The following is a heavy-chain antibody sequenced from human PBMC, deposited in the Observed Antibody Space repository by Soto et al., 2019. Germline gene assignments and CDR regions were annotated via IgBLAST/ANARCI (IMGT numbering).Heavy chain of an antibody. CDR1: GLRFCSYG. D-gene: IGHD3-16*01. Sequence: GGSLRLSCAASGLRFCSYGMYWVRQEPGKGLEWVAVISYDGSNKYYADSVKGRFTISRDNSKNTLYLQMNSLRPEDTAVYDCPKDRHGWGGYWDQGTLVTVSS. CDR2: ISYDGSNK. CDR3: PKDRHGWGGY. V-gene: IGHV3-30*18. J-gene: IGHJ4*02.